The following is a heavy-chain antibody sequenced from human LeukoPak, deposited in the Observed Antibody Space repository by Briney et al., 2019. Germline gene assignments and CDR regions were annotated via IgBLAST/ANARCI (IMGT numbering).Heavy chain of an antibody. V-gene: IGHV1-18*01. D-gene: IGHD7-27*01. CDR2: TSAYNGNT. J-gene: IGHJ4*02. CDR1: GYTFTSYG. CDR3: ARVLGTYGPVEHPDY. Sequence: ASVKVSCKASGYTFTSYGISWVRQAPGQGLEWMGWTSAYNGNTNYAQKLQGRVTMTTDTSTSTAYMELRSLRSDDTAVYYCARVLGTYGPVEHPDYWGQGTLVTVSS.